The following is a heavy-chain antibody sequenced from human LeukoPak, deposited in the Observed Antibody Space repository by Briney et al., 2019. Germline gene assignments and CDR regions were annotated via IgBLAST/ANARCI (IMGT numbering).Heavy chain of an antibody. D-gene: IGHD6-19*01. CDR3: AAAGRSIAVAGTISFDY. CDR2: ISGSGGST. J-gene: IGHJ4*02. CDR1: GFTFSSYA. Sequence: GGPLRLSCAASGFTFSSYAMSWVRQAPGKGLEWVSAISGSGGSTYYADSVKGRFTISRDNSKNTLYLHMNSLRAEDTAVYYCAAAGRSIAVAGTISFDYWGQGTLVTVSS. V-gene: IGHV3-23*01.